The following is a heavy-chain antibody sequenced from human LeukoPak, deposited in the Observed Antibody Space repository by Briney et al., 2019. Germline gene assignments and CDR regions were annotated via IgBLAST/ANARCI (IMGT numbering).Heavy chain of an antibody. CDR1: GFTFSNYA. Sequence: GGSLRLSCAASGFTFSNYAMSWVRQAPGKGLEWVSGISGSGGTTYYADSVKGRFTISRDNSISRDNSKNTLYLQMNSLRAEDTAVYHCAKGRESSGYYFDYWGQGTLVTVSS. V-gene: IGHV3-23*01. D-gene: IGHD3-22*01. CDR2: ISGSGGTT. CDR3: AKGRESSGYYFDY. J-gene: IGHJ4*02.